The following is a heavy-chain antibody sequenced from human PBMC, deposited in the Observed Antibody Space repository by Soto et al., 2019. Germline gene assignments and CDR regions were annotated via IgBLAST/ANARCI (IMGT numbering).Heavy chain of an antibody. J-gene: IGHJ6*03. V-gene: IGHV3-33*01. CDR1: GFTFSSYG. D-gene: IGHD6-6*01. CDR2: IWYDGSNK. Sequence: QVQLVESGGGVVQPGRSLRLSCAASGFTFSSYGMHWVRQAPGKGLEWVAVIWYDGSNKYYADSVKGRFTISRDNSKNTLYLQMNSLIAEDTAVYYCARGEYSSSWAYYYYYMDVWGKGTTVTVSS. CDR3: ARGEYSSSWAYYYYYMDV.